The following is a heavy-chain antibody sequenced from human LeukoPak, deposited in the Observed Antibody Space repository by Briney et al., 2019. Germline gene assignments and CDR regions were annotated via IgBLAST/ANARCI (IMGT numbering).Heavy chain of an antibody. CDR2: ISGSGGST. CDR1: GFTFSNFA. Sequence: PGGSLRLSCAASGFTFSNFAMTWVRQAPGKGLEWVSTISGSGGSTYYADSVKGRFTISRDNSENTLYLQMNSLRAEDTALYYCAKSNRPVPATMRGFDLWGRGTLVTVSS. D-gene: IGHD2-2*01. V-gene: IGHV3-23*01. CDR3: AKSNRPVPATMRGFDL. J-gene: IGHJ2*01.